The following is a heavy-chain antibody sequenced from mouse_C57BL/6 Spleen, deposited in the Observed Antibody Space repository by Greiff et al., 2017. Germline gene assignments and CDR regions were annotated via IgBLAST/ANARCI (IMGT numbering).Heavy chain of an antibody. Sequence: EVKLMEPEGGLVQPGSSMKLSCTASGFTFSDYYMAWVRQVPEKGLEWVANINYDGSSTYYLDSLKSRFIISIDNAKNILYLQMSSLKSEDTATYYCARGGYGSSYTYAMDYWGQGTSVTVSS. CDR1: GFTFSDYY. V-gene: IGHV5-16*01. J-gene: IGHJ4*01. D-gene: IGHD1-1*01. CDR3: ARGGYGSSYTYAMDY. CDR2: INYDGSST.